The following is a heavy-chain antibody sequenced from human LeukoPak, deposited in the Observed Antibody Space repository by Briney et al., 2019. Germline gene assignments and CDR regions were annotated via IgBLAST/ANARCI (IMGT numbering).Heavy chain of an antibody. CDR1: GGSISSSSYY. CDR3: ARDSSSGWFGIQSSGQFGH. V-gene: IGHV4-39*07. D-gene: IGHD6-19*01. CDR2: IYYSGST. J-gene: IGHJ1*01. Sequence: SETLSLTCTVSGGSISSSSYYWGWIRQPPGKGLEWIGSIYYSGSTYYNPSLKSRVTISVDTSKNQFSLKLSSVTAADTAVYYCARDSSSGWFGIQSSGQFGHWGQGTLVTVSS.